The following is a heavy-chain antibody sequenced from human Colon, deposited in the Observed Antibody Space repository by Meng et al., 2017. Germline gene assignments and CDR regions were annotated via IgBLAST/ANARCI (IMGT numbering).Heavy chain of an antibody. D-gene: IGHD4-23*01. CDR3: ARIDYGGNGIEKYFFDY. CDR1: GGSISSNYW. V-gene: IGHV4-4*02. Sequence: HVQVQEAGPGLVKPSGTLSLTCAVSGGSISSNYWWSWVRQSPKKGLEWIGEIHHGGTTNYNPSLKSRVTISVDTSNNQFSLKLSSVTAADTAVYYCARIDYGGNGIEKYFFDYWGQGTLVTVSS. CDR2: IHHGGTT. J-gene: IGHJ4*02.